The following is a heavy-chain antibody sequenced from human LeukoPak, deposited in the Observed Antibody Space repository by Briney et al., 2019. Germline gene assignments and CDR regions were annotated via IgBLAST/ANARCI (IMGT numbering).Heavy chain of an antibody. J-gene: IGHJ3*01. CDR1: GFTFSNSG. Sequence: GGSLRLSCAASGFTFSNSGMHWVRQAPGKGLEWVAVIWYDGGNEYYADAVKGRFTISRDNSKDTVHLQMNSLRVEDTSVYYCAREISFDPWGQGTLVAVSS. CDR2: IWYDGGNE. CDR3: AREISFDP. V-gene: IGHV3-33*01.